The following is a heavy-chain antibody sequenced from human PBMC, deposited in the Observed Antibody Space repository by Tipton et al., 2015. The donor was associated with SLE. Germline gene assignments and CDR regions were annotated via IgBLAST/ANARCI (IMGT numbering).Heavy chain of an antibody. D-gene: IGHD5-12*01. CDR2: IDYSGRT. CDR3: ARRTSGYAPDY. J-gene: IGHJ4*02. CDR1: GGSITSSGFY. Sequence: TLSLTCTVSGGSITSSGFYWGWFRQPPGKGLEWIGSIDYSGRTYYTPSLKSRLTISVDTSENQFSLKLNSVTAADTAFYYCARRTSGYAPDYWGQGTLVTVSS. V-gene: IGHV4-39*07.